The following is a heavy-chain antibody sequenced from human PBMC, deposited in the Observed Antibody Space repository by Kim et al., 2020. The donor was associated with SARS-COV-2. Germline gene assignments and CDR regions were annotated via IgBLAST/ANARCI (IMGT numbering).Heavy chain of an antibody. CDR3: ARNVGSGYYGSGTGDYYGMDV. J-gene: IGHJ6*02. V-gene: IGHV1-69*13. D-gene: IGHD3-10*01. CDR2: IIPIFGTA. Sequence: SVKVSCKASGGTFSSYAISWVRQAPGQGLEWMGGIIPIFGTANYAQKFQGRVTITADESTSTAYMELSSLRSEDTAVYYCARNVGSGYYGSGTGDYYGMDVWGQGTTVTVSS. CDR1: GGTFSSYA.